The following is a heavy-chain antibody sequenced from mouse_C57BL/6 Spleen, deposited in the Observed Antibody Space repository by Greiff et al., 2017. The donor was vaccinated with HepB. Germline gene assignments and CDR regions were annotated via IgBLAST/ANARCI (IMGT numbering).Heavy chain of an antibody. CDR3: ARNPIYYDYAHAMDY. CDR2: INPNNGGT. Sequence: VQLQQSGPELVKPGASVKISCKASGYTFTDYYMNWVKQSHGKSLEWIGDINPNNGGTSYNQKFKGKATLTVDKSSSTAYMELRSLTSEDSAVYYCARNPIYYDYAHAMDYWGQGTSVTVSS. V-gene: IGHV1-26*01. J-gene: IGHJ4*01. CDR1: GYTFTDYY. D-gene: IGHD2-4*01.